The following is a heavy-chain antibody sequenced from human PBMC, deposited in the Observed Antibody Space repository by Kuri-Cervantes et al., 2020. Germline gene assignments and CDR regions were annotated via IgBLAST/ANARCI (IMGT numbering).Heavy chain of an antibody. CDR2: INPNSGGT. CDR1: GYTFTGYY. D-gene: IGHD5-12*01. V-gene: IGHV1-2*02. J-gene: IGHJ3*02. CDR3: ARGLATRGWGAFDI. Sequence: ASVKVSCKAPGYTFTGYYMHWVRQAPGQGLEWMGWINPNSGGTNYAQKFQGRVTMTRDTSISTAYMELSSLRSEDTAVYYCARGLATRGWGAFDIWGQGTMVTVSS.